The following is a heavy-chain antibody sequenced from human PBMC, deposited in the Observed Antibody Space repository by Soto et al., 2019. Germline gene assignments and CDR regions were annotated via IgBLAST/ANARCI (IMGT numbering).Heavy chain of an antibody. CDR2: ISSSGSTI. Sequence: GGSLRLSCAASGFTFSDYYMSWIRQAPGKGLEWVSYISSSGSTIYYADSVKGRFTISRDNAKNSLYLQMNSLRAEDTAVYYCARDRRASDIVVVPAGWGDAFDIWGQGTMVTVSS. CDR1: GFTFSDYY. D-gene: IGHD2-2*01. CDR3: ARDRRASDIVVVPAGWGDAFDI. J-gene: IGHJ3*02. V-gene: IGHV3-11*01.